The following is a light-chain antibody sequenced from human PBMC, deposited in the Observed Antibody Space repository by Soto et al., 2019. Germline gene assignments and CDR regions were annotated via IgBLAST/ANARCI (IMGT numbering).Light chain of an antibody. Sequence: EIVLTQSPGTLSLSPGEGATLSCRASQSVTSNYLAWYQQKPGQAPRLLIYGASSRATGIPDRFSGGGSGTDFTLTISRLEPEDFAVYYCQQYGSSPLYTFGQGTKLEIK. CDR2: GAS. CDR3: QQYGSSPLYT. CDR1: QSVTSNY. J-gene: IGKJ2*01. V-gene: IGKV3-20*01.